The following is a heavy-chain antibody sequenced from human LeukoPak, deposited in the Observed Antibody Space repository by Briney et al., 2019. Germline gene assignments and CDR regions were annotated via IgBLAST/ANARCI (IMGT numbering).Heavy chain of an antibody. CDR2: MGTGDDT. V-gene: IGHV3-13*01. CDR3: ARRSAAAGIDAFDI. D-gene: IGHD6-13*01. J-gene: IGHJ3*02. Sequence: PGGSLRLPCAASGFTLRNYDMHWVRQPTGKGLEWVSAMGTGDDTYYSGPVKGRFTTVRENAKNTVYLQMNSLRAGDTAMYYCARRSAAAGIDAFDIWGQRTMVIVSS. CDR1: GFTLRNYD.